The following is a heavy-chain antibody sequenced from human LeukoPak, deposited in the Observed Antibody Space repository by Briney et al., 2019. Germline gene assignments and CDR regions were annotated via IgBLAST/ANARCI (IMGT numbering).Heavy chain of an antibody. CDR1: GFTFSSYG. Sequence: PGGSLRLSCAASGFTFSSYGMNWVRQAPGKGLEWVSAVGVSAGGTYYADSVKGRFIISRDNSKNILYLQMNSLTAEDTAVYFCAKNRGSYRLFDYWGQGTLVTVSS. J-gene: IGHJ4*02. CDR2: VGVSAGGT. V-gene: IGHV3-23*01. CDR3: AKNRGSYRLFDY. D-gene: IGHD1-26*01.